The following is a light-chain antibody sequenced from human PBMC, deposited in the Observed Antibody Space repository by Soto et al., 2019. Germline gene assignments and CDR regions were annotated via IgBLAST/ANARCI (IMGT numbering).Light chain of an antibody. Sequence: EIVLTQSPGTLSLSPGERATLPCRASQSVSNSYLAWYQQKPGQAPRLLMYGASNRATGIPDRFSGSGSGTYFTLTSSRLEPEDSAVYYCQQYGTSLYTFGQGTKLEIK. V-gene: IGKV3-20*01. CDR1: QSVSNSY. J-gene: IGKJ2*01. CDR3: QQYGTSLYT. CDR2: GAS.